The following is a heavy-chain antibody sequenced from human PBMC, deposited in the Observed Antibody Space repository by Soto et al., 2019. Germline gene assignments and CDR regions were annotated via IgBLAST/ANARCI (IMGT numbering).Heavy chain of an antibody. CDR3: ARGRHWQFDY. CDR2: IHHSGRT. V-gene: IGHV4-4*02. D-gene: IGHD1-1*01. J-gene: IGHJ4*02. CDR1: GDSISSDKW. Sequence: PSETLSLTCAVSGDSISSDKWWSWVRQPPGKGLEWIGEIHHSGRTNYNPSLKSRVTILVEKSKNQVSLELSSMTAADTAVYYCARGRHWQFDYWGQGTLVTVST.